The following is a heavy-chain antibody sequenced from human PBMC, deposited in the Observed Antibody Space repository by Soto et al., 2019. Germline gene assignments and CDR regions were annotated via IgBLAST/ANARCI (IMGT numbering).Heavy chain of an antibody. Sequence: PWGSLRLSFAASGFNFSSCTMTWVRQAPGKGLEGVSSINTVSSHIYYAYSVKGRLTISRDNTHNPLYLQMNSLRAEDTAVYFCARWTTVATRFLDXWGQVTRVTVSX. CDR1: GFNFSSCT. CDR2: INTVSSHI. V-gene: IGHV3-21*01. J-gene: IGHJ4*02. CDR3: ARWTTVATRFLDX. D-gene: IGHD4-17*01.